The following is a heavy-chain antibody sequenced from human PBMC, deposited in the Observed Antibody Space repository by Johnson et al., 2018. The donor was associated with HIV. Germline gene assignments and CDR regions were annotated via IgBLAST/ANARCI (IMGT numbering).Heavy chain of an antibody. J-gene: IGHJ3*02. V-gene: IGHV3-48*04. D-gene: IGHD6-19*01. CDR3: ARVVGSGWYRGAFDI. CDR2: VSGSGSTI. CDR1: GFTFSSYA. Sequence: VQLVESGGGVVQPGRSLRLSCAASGFTFSSYAMSWVRQAPGTGLEWVSAVSGSGSTIYYADSVKGRFTISRDNAKNSLYVQRNSLGAEDTAVYYGARVVGSGWYRGAFDIWGQGTMVTVSS.